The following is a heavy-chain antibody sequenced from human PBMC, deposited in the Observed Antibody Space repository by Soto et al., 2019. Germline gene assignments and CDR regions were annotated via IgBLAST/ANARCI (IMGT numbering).Heavy chain of an antibody. CDR3: ARNGGNENWFDP. CDR2: IYHSGSA. J-gene: IGHJ5*02. CDR1: GGSVSSGSYY. V-gene: IGHV4-61*01. Sequence: PSETLSLTCTVSGGSVSSGSYYWSWIRQPPGKGLEWIGYIYHSGSANYNPSLRSRLTMSVDTSKNQFSLELTSVSAADTAVYYCARNGGNENWFDPWGQGTLVT. D-gene: IGHD1-1*01.